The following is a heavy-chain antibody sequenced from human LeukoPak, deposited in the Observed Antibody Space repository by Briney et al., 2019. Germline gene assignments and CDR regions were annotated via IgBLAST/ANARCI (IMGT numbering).Heavy chain of an antibody. Sequence: ASVKVSCKASGYTFTSYDINWVRQATGRGLEWMGWMNPNSGNTGYAQKFQGRVTITRNTSISTAYMELSSLRSEDTAVYYCARGVLLWFGVGYMDVWGKGTTVTVSS. CDR1: GYTFTSYD. V-gene: IGHV1-8*03. CDR2: MNPNSGNT. CDR3: ARGVLLWFGVGYMDV. J-gene: IGHJ6*03. D-gene: IGHD3-10*01.